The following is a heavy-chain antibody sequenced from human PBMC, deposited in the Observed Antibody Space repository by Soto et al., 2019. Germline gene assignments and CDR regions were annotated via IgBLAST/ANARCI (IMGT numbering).Heavy chain of an antibody. CDR2: VGQSGYT. D-gene: IGHD5-12*01. Sequence: QVQLQESGPGLVKPSGTLSLTCTVSNGSITSSNWWSWVRQSPGKGLEWIEEVGQSGYTNYIPSLQSRLTILLDHSMNRFSLWLTSVTAADTPVYYCARNRYGGYDFDSWGQGTRVTVSS. CDR3: ARNRYGGYDFDS. V-gene: IGHV4-4*02. CDR1: NGSITSSNW. J-gene: IGHJ4*02.